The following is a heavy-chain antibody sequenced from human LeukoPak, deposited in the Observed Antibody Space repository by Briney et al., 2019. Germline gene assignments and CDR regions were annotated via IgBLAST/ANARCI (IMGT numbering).Heavy chain of an antibody. CDR2: INPSGGST. Sequence: ALVKVSCKASGYTFTSYYMHWVRQAPGQGLEWMGIINPSGGSTSYAQKFQGRVTMTRDTSASTAYMELSSLRSEDTAVYYCARCPRSDTIFGVVIIPADYYGMDVWGQGTTVTVSS. V-gene: IGHV1-46*01. CDR3: ARCPRSDTIFGVVIIPADYYGMDV. D-gene: IGHD3-3*01. J-gene: IGHJ6*02. CDR1: GYTFTSYY.